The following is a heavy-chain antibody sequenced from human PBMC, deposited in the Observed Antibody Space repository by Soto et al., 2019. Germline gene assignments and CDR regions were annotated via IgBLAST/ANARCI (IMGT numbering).Heavy chain of an antibody. V-gene: IGHV3-72*01. CDR3: ARHIPYYGKDA. J-gene: IGHJ6*02. Sequence: EVQLVESGGGLVQPGGSLRLSCAASGFTSSGYYIDWVRQAPGKGLEWVGRIRNKVNSYTTEYAATVKGRFATSRDDSRNSVYLHMNSLKTEDTAVYYCARHIPYYGKDAWGQGTTVTVSS. D-gene: IGHD2-21*01. CDR1: GFTSSGYY. CDR2: IRNKVNSYTT.